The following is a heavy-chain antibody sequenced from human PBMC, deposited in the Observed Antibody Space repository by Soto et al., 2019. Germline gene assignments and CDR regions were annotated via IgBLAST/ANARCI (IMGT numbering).Heavy chain of an antibody. Sequence: SETLSLTCTASGGSISSYDYYWSWIRQPPGKGLECIGYIYYSGSTYYNPSLKSRVTISVDTSKNQFSLKLSSVTAADTAVYYCARDWGSGYIDYWGQGTLVTVSS. CDR2: IYYSGST. CDR1: GGSISSYDYY. J-gene: IGHJ4*02. CDR3: ARDWGSGYIDY. V-gene: IGHV4-30-4*02. D-gene: IGHD3-22*01.